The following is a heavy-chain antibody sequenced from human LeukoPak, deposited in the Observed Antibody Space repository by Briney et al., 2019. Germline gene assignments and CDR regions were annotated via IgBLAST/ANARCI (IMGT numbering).Heavy chain of an antibody. Sequence: SGGGVVQPGGSLRLSCEASGFTFSSYAMSWVRQAPGKGLEWVSAISGSGVTTHYAGSVKGRFSISRDNSKNTLYLQMNSLRAEDTALYYCAKKVVVGATSPYSDFQDWGQGTLVTVSS. CDR1: GFTFSSYA. V-gene: IGHV3-23*01. CDR3: AKKVVVGATSPYSDFQD. J-gene: IGHJ1*01. D-gene: IGHD1-26*01. CDR2: ISGSGVTT.